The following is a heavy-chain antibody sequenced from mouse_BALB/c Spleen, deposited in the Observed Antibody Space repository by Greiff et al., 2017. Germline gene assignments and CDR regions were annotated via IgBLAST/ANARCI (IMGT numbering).Heavy chain of an antibody. J-gene: IGHJ1*01. D-gene: IGHD1-1*01. CDR2: ISYSGST. V-gene: IGHV3-8*02. CDR1: GDSITSGY. CDR3: ARYPLDYYGYWYFDV. Sequence: EVQRVESGPSLVKPSQTLSLTCSVTGDSITSGYWNWIRKFPGNKLEYMGYISYSGSTYYNPSLKSRISITRDTSKNQYYLQLNSVTTEDTATYYCARYPLDYYGYWYFDVWGAGTTVTVSS.